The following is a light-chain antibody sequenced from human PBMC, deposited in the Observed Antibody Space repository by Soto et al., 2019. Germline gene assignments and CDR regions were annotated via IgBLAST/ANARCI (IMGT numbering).Light chain of an antibody. V-gene: IGKV3-15*01. J-gene: IGKJ3*01. CDR3: HQYDRSAIFT. Sequence: EIVMTQSPATLSVSPGERATLSCRASQSVSSNLAWYQQKPGQAPRLLIYGASTRATGIPARFSGSGSGTEFTLTINRLEPEDFAVFYCHQYDRSAIFTFGPGTTVDIK. CDR2: GAS. CDR1: QSVSSN.